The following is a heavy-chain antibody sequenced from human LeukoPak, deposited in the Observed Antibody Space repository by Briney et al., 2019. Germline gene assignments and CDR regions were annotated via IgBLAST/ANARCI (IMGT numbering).Heavy chain of an antibody. CDR2: ISGSGGST. CDR3: AKDVGKWESLHFFDY. V-gene: IGHV3-23*01. Sequence: GGSLRLSCAASGFTFSSYAMSWVRQAPGKGLEWVSAISGSGGSTYYADSVKGRFTISRDNSKNTLYLQMNSLRGDDTAVYYCAKDVGKWESLHFFDYWGQGTLVTVSS. CDR1: GFTFSSYA. J-gene: IGHJ4*02. D-gene: IGHD1-26*01.